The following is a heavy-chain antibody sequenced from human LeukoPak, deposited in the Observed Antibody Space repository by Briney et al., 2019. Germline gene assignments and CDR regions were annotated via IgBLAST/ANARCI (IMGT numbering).Heavy chain of an antibody. CDR3: ARGGHAGFLEWLLIG. D-gene: IGHD3-3*01. J-gene: IGHJ4*02. CDR1: GFTFSSYS. CDR2: ISRSSSYI. Sequence: GGSLRLSCAASGFTFSSYSMNWVRQAPGKGLEWVSSISRSSSYIYYADSVKGRFTISRDNAKNSLYLQMNSLRAEDTAVYYCARGGHAGFLEWLLIGWGQGTLVTVSS. V-gene: IGHV3-21*01.